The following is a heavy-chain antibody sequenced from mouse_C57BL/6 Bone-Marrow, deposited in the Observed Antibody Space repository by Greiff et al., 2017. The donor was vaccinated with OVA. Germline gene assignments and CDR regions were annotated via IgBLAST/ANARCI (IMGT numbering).Heavy chain of an antibody. CDR2: IDPADGDT. V-gene: IGHV14-1*01. J-gene: IGHJ3*01. CDR3: TTRGGNSWFAD. D-gene: IGHD2-1*01. CDR1: GFNIKDYY. Sequence: EVQLQQSGAELVRPGASVKLSCTASGFNIKDYYMHWVKQRPGQGLEWIGRIDPADGDTEYAPKFQGKATMTADTSSNTAYLQLSSLTSEDTAVYYCTTRGGNSWFADWGQGTLVTVSA.